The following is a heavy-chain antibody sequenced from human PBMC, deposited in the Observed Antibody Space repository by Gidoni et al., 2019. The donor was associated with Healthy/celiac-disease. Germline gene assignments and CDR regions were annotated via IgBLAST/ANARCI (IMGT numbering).Heavy chain of an antibody. D-gene: IGHD2-2*01. J-gene: IGHJ3*02. Sequence: QVQLQESGPGLVKPSETLSLTCTVSGGSVSSGSYYWSWIRQPPGKGLEWIGYIYYSGSTNYNPSLKSRVTISVDTSKNQFSLKLSSVTAADTAVYYCARERSSTSCCDAFDIWGQGTMVTVSS. V-gene: IGHV4-61*01. CDR3: ARERSSTSCCDAFDI. CDR2: IYYSGST. CDR1: GGSVSSGSYY.